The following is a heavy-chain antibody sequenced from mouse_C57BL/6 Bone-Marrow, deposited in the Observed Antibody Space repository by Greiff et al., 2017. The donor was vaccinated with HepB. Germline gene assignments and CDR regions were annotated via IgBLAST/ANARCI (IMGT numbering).Heavy chain of an antibody. D-gene: IGHD2-1*01. Sequence: VQLQQSGPEPVKPGASVKISCKASGYAFSSSWMNWVKQRPGKGLEWIGRIYPGDGDTNYNGKFKGKATLTADKSSSTAYMQLSSLTSEDSAVYFCARGGNYFAYWGQGTLVTVSA. CDR1: GYAFSSSW. CDR2: IYPGDGDT. CDR3: ARGGNYFAY. J-gene: IGHJ3*01. V-gene: IGHV1-82*01.